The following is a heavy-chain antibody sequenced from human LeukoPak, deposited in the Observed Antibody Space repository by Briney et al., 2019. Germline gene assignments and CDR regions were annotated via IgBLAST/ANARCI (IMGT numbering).Heavy chain of an antibody. V-gene: IGHV4-38-2*02. CDR2: VHHRGST. J-gene: IGHJ4*02. Sequence: SETLSLTYSVSDNSIRSGYYCGWIRQSPGKGLEWIGSVHHRGSTYYNPSLKGRVTISIDTSKNQLSLELTSVTAADTAVYYCARNGGSGWTRVDRWGQGTLVTVSS. D-gene: IGHD6-19*01. CDR3: ARNGGSGWTRVDR. CDR1: DNSIRSGYY.